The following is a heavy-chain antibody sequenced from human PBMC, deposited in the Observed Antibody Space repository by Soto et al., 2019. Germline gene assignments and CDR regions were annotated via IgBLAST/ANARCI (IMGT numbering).Heavy chain of an antibody. CDR2: ISSSSSYI. J-gene: IGHJ6*02. CDR3: AGRSSSWSAGTKYGMDV. V-gene: IGHV3-21*01. Sequence: EVQLVESGGGLVKPGGSLRLSCAASGFTFSSYSMNWVRQAPGKGLEWVSSISSSSSYIYYADSVKGRFTISRDNAKNSLYLQMNSLRAEDTAVYYCAGRSSSWSAGTKYGMDVWGQGTTVTVSS. D-gene: IGHD6-13*01. CDR1: GFTFSSYS.